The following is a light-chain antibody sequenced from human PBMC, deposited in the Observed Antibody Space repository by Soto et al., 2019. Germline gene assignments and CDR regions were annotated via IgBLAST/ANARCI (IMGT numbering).Light chain of an antibody. CDR1: QSINSY. V-gene: IGKV1-5*03. Sequence: DIQMTQSPSTLSASVGDRVNITCRASQSINSYLAWYQQKPGQAPNLLIYTASTLESGVPSRFSGSGSGTEFTLTISSLQPEDFATYYCHQYSTYPLTFGQGTKVEIE. J-gene: IGKJ1*01. CDR2: TAS. CDR3: HQYSTYPLT.